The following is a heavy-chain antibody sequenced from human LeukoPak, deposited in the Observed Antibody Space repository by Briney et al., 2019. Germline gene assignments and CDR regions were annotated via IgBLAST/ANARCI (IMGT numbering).Heavy chain of an antibody. CDR3: ARQHARAVGPTTILDH. CDR2: IHYRGST. V-gene: IGHV4-39*01. CDR1: GGSISSGSYY. Sequence: PSETLSLTCTVSGGSISSGSYYWGWIRQPPGKGLEWIVSIHYRGSTSYNPSLKSRVTISVDTSKNQFSLNLSSVTAADTAVYYCARQHARAVGPTTILDHWGQGTLVTVSS. D-gene: IGHD1-26*01. J-gene: IGHJ4*02.